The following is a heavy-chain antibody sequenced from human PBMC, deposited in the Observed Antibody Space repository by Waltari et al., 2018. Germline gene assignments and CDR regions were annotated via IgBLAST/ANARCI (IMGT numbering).Heavy chain of an antibody. CDR1: EGTFSTYG. CDR3: ARGLPSETYYFDF. D-gene: IGHD2-15*01. J-gene: IGHJ4*02. V-gene: IGHV1-69*06. CDR2: IIPVCPTT. Sequence: QVQLVQSGPEVKKPGSSVKVSCKASEGTFSTYGISWVRQAPGQGLEWMGGIIPVCPTTNYAQKFQDRVTISADRSTSTAYMELRSLRPEDTAVYYCARGLPSETYYFDFWGQGTLVTVAS.